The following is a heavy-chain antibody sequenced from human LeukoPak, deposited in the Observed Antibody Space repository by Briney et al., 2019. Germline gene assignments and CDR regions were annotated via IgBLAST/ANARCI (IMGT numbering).Heavy chain of an antibody. CDR3: AKKKTSSTVTGFDY. D-gene: IGHD4-17*01. CDR1: GFSFSNYA. Sequence: GGSLRLSCVPSGFSFSNYAMSWVRQAPGKGLEWVSSISGSGGSTYYADSVKGRFTISRDNSKNTLYLQMNSLRAEDTAVYYCAKKKTSSTVTGFDYWGQGTLVTVSS. J-gene: IGHJ4*02. V-gene: IGHV3-23*01. CDR2: ISGSGGST.